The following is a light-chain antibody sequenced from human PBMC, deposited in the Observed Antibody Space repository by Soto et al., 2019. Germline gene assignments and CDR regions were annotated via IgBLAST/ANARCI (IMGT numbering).Light chain of an antibody. V-gene: IGKV3-15*01. CDR1: QSVSSN. J-gene: IGKJ1*01. CDR3: QQYHNRPPRT. Sequence: EVVLTQSPGTLSVSPGERATLSCRASQSVSSNLAWYQQKPGRAPRLLIYGASTRATGVPARFSGSGSGTEFTLTISSLQSEDFAIYFCQQYHNRPPRTFGPGTKVDIK. CDR2: GAS.